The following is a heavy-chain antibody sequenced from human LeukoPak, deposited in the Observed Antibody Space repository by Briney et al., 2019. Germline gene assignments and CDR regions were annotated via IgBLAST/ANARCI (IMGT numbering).Heavy chain of an antibody. CDR1: GGSVSSGSYY. V-gene: IGHV4-61*01. CDR2: IYYSGST. CDR3: ARFGDILTAYYYYYGMDV. Sequence: SETLSLTCTVSGGSVSSGSYYWSWIRQPPGKGLEWIGYIYYSGSTNYNPSLKSRVTISVDTSKNQFSLKLSSVTAADTAVYYYARFGDILTAYYYYYGMDVWGKGTTVTVSS. D-gene: IGHD3-9*01. J-gene: IGHJ6*04.